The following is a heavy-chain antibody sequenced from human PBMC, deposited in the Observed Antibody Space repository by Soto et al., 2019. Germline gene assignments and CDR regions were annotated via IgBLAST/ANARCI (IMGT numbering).Heavy chain of an antibody. V-gene: IGHV3-21*01. J-gene: IGHJ6*02. CDR2: ISSSSSYI. CDR3: ARDASMIVVDSSRKYYYYGMDV. D-gene: IGHD3-22*01. CDR1: GFTFSSYS. Sequence: EVQLVESGGGLVKPGGSLRLSCAASGFTFSSYSMNWVRQAPGKGLEWVSSISSSSSYIYYADSVKGRFTISRDNAKNSLYLQMNSLRAEDTAVYYCARDASMIVVDSSRKYYYYGMDVWGQGTTVIVSS.